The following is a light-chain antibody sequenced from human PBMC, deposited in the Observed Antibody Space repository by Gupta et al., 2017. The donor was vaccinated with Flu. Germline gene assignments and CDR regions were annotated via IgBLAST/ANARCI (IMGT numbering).Light chain of an antibody. CDR1: SFNIGRNT. Sequence: SVLPQPPSASGTPGQRVTISCSGNSFNIGRNTVHWYQQLPGADPKLLNYKKDQRPSGVPDRFSGAKSGTSAYLAISGLQSEDEAEYFCAAWDDSLNGVYVVGSGTQVTVL. J-gene: IGLJ1*01. CDR3: AAWDDSLNGVYV. V-gene: IGLV1-44*01. CDR2: KKD.